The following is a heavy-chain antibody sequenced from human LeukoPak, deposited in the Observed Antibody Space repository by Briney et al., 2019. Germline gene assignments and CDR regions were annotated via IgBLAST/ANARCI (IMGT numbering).Heavy chain of an antibody. V-gene: IGHV1-2*02. Sequence: ASVKVSCKASGYTFTGYYMHWVRQAPGQGLEWMGWINPNSGGTNYAQKFQGRVTMTRDTSISTAYMELSGLRSDDTAVYYCARDHSSSWYYLFDYWGQGTLVTVSS. J-gene: IGHJ4*02. D-gene: IGHD6-13*01. CDR1: GYTFTGYY. CDR2: INPNSGGT. CDR3: ARDHSSSWYYLFDY.